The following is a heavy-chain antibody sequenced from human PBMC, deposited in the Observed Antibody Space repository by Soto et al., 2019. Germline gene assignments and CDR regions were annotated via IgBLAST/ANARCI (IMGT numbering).Heavy chain of an antibody. D-gene: IGHD2-15*01. CDR1: GFTFSNSA. V-gene: IGHV1-58*01. Sequence: QMQVVQSGPEVKKPGTSVKVSCKTSGFTFSNSAVQWVRQARGQRPEWIGWIIVGSGGTKYAQELQQRLTITRDMSTNIAYMELNSLRSEDTAVYYCAAELYSGGRCCSFDIWGQGTMVTVSS. J-gene: IGHJ3*02. CDR3: AAELYSGGRCCSFDI. CDR2: IIVGSGGT.